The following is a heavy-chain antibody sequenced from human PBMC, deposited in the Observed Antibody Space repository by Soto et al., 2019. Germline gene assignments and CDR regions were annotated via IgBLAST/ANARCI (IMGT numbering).Heavy chain of an antibody. Sequence: TGGSLRLSCAASGFTFTTYAIHWARQAPGKGLEWVAVISNDGRGKYYADSVKGRFTISRDNSKNTLYLQMNSLRSDDTAVYYCARDQCFGGGRSCYYFDFWGQGTLVTVSS. CDR3: ARDQCFGGGRSCYYFDF. V-gene: IGHV3-30*04. CDR2: ISNDGRGK. D-gene: IGHD2-15*01. J-gene: IGHJ4*02. CDR1: GFTFTTYA.